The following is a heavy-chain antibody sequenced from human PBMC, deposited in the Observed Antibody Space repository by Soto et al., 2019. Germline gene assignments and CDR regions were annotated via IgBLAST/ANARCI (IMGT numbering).Heavy chain of an antibody. Sequence: GGSLRLSCAASGFTFSSYGMHWVRQAPGKGLEWVAVISYDGSKKYYADSVKGRFTISRDNSKNTLYLQMNSLRAEDTAVYYCAKASGGPRNYSMDVWGQGTTVTVSS. CDR2: ISYDGSKK. J-gene: IGHJ6*02. V-gene: IGHV3-30*18. CDR3: AKASGGPRNYSMDV. CDR1: GFTFSSYG. D-gene: IGHD2-15*01.